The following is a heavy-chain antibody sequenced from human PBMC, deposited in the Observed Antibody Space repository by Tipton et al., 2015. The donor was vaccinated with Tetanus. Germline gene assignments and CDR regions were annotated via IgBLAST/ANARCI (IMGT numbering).Heavy chain of an antibody. CDR1: GGSISSYY. CDR2: IYYSGST. J-gene: IGHJ4*02. CDR3: ARGKSGYDYIDY. D-gene: IGHD5-12*01. Sequence: TLSLTCTVSGGSISSYYWSWIRQPPGKGLEWIGYIYYSGSTNYNPSLKSRVTISVDTSKNQFSPKLSSVTAADTAVYYCARGKSGYDYIDYWGQGTLVTVSS. V-gene: IGHV4-59*01.